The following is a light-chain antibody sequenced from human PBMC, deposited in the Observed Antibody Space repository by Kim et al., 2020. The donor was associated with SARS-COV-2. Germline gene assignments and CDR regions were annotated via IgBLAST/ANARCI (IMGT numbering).Light chain of an antibody. J-gene: IGLJ2*01. CDR1: SSDVGGYNY. V-gene: IGLV2-8*01. CDR2: EVS. Sequence: PGQSVTISCTGTSSDVGGYNYVSWYQQHPGKAPNLMIYEVSKRPSGVPDRFSGSKSGNTASLTVSGLQAEDEADYYCSSYAGSKVFGGGTQLTVL. CDR3: SSYAGSKV.